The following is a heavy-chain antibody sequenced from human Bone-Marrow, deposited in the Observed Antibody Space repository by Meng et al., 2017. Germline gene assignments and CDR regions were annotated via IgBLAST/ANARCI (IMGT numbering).Heavy chain of an antibody. Sequence: GGSLRLSCAASGFTFDDYAMHWVRQAPGKGLEWVSGISWNSGSIGYADSVKGRFTISRDNAKNSLYLQMNSLRAEDTAVYYCARTTMVRGVIRGFDYWGQGTLVTVSS. D-gene: IGHD3-10*01. CDR3: ARTTMVRGVIRGFDY. CDR2: ISWNSGSI. V-gene: IGHV3-9*01. CDR1: GFTFDDYA. J-gene: IGHJ4*02.